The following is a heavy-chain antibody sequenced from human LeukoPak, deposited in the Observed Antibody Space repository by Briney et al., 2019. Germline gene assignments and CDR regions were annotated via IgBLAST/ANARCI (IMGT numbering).Heavy chain of an antibody. CDR1: GGSINF. CDR2: FYFHGRT. D-gene: IGHD4-23*01. V-gene: IGHV4-59*01. J-gene: IGHJ4*02. CDR3: AREYYGGNSVN. Sequence: SETLSLTCTVSGGSINFWSWIRQPPGKELEWIGIFYFHGRTEYNPSLKSRVTISTDTSENQVSLYLNSVTAADTAVYYCAREYYGGNSVNWGQGTLVTVSS.